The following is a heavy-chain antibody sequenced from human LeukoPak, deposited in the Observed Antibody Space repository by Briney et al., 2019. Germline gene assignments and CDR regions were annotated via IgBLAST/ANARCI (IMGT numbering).Heavy chain of an antibody. CDR2: IWYDGSNN. D-gene: IGHD3-22*01. CDR1: GFTFSSYG. V-gene: IGHV3-33*01. J-gene: IGHJ4*02. Sequence: PGGSLRLSCAASGFTFSSYGMHWVRQAPGKGLEWVAVIWYDGSNNYYADSVKGRFTISRDNSKNTLYLQMNSLRAEDTAVYYCARGEFDYDGYFDYWGQGTLVTVSS. CDR3: ARGEFDYDGYFDY.